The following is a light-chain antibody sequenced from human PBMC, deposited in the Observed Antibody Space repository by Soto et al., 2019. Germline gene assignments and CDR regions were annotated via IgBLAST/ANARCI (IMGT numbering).Light chain of an antibody. Sequence: DIQMTQSPSSLSASVGDRVTITCQARQDISNSLNWYQQKPGKAPKLLIFDASNLETGVPSRFSGSGSGTDFTFTISSLQPEDIATYYCQQYENVPTFGQGTKLEIK. CDR2: DAS. CDR3: QQYENVPT. J-gene: IGKJ2*01. V-gene: IGKV1-33*01. CDR1: QDISNS.